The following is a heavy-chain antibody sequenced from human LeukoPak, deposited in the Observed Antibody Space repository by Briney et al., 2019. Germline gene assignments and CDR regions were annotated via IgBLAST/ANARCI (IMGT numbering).Heavy chain of an antibody. CDR3: ARDLGYVDY. J-gene: IGHJ4*02. Sequence: GGSLRLSCTASGFTFSSYAMNWVRQAPGKGLEWVAVIWYDGSNKKYADSVKGRFTISRDNSKNTLYLQMNSLRAEDTAVYYCARDLGYVDYWGQGTLVTVSS. CDR2: IWYDGSNK. V-gene: IGHV3-33*08. CDR1: GFTFSSYA.